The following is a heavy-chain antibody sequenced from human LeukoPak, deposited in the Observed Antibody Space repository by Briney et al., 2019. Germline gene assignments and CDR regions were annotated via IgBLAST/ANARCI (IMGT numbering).Heavy chain of an antibody. CDR1: GFTFRNAW. D-gene: IGHD4-17*01. J-gene: IGHJ4*02. CDR3: ARRGESTNYGDYRFDS. Sequence: GGSLRLSCAASGFTFRNAWMNWVRQAPGKGLEWVSVIYSGGNTYHADSVKGRFTVSRDNSKNTVYLQMNSLRVEDTAVYYCARRGESTNYGDYRFDSWGQGTLVIVSS. V-gene: IGHV3-53*01. CDR2: IYSGGNT.